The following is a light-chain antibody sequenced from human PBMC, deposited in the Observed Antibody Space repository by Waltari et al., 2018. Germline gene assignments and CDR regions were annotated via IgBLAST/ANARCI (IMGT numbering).Light chain of an antibody. Sequence: EIVLTQSPGTLSLSPGERATRSCRASQSVSRSLAWYQQKPGQAPRLLIYGASSRATGIPDRFSGSGSGTDFSLTISRLEPEDFAVYYCQHYVRLPATFGQGTKVKSN. CDR1: QSVSRS. CDR3: QHYVRLPAT. J-gene: IGKJ1*01. CDR2: GAS. V-gene: IGKV3-20*01.